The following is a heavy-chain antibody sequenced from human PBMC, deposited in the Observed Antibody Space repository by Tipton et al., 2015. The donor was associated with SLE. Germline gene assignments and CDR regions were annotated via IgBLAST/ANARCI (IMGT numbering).Heavy chain of an antibody. V-gene: IGHV4-59*01. J-gene: IGHJ3*02. D-gene: IGHD4-11*01. CDR1: GGSISSYY. CDR2: IYTSGST. Sequence: GLVKPSETLSLTCTVSGGSISSYYWSWIRQPPGKGLEWIGYIYTSGSTNYSPSLKSRVTISVDTSKNQFSLKLSSVTAADTAVYYCARALDDYIAFDIWGQGTMVTVSS. CDR3: ARALDDYIAFDI.